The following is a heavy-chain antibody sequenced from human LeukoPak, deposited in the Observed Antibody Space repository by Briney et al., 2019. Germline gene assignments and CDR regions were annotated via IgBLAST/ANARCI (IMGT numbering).Heavy chain of an antibody. CDR1: GFTFSSYS. J-gene: IGHJ4*02. CDR2: ISSSSSYI. CDR3: ARVPRYCSGGSCSGH. D-gene: IGHD2-15*01. Sequence: GGSLRLSCAASGFTFSSYSMNWVRQAPGKGLEWVSPISSSSSYIYYADSVKGRFTISRDNAKNSLYLQMNSLRAEDTAVYYCARVPRYCSGGSCSGHWGQGTLVTVSS. V-gene: IGHV3-21*01.